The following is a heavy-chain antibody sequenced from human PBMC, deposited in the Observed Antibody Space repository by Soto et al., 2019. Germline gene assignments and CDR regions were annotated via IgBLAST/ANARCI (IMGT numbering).Heavy chain of an antibody. J-gene: IGHJ6*03. V-gene: IGHV2-5*02. Sequence: SGPTLVNPTQTLTLTCTFSGFSLSTSGVGVGWIRQPPGKALEWLALIYWDDDKRYSPSLKSRLTITKDTSKNQVVLTMTNMDPVDTATYYCAHSPAVTTPYYYYYYMDVWGKGTTVTVSS. CDR1: GFSLSTSGVG. D-gene: IGHD4-4*01. CDR3: AHSPAVTTPYYYYYYMDV. CDR2: IYWDDDK.